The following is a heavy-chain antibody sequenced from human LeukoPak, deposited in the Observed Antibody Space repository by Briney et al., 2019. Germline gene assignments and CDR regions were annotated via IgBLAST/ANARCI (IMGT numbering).Heavy chain of an antibody. CDR3: ARDLGTRKSIAFAD. D-gene: IGHD6-6*01. CDR2: ISSNNGYI. V-gene: IGHV3-21*01. J-gene: IGHJ4*02. Sequence: GGSLRLSCAASGFSFSSYRMNWVRQAPGKGLEWVASISSNNGYIYYADSVKGRFTISRDNGETSLHLQMNSLRAEDAAVYYCARDLGTRKSIAFADWGQGTLVTVSS. CDR1: GFSFSSYR.